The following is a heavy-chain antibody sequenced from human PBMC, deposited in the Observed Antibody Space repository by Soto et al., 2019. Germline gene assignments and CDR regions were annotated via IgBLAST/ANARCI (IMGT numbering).Heavy chain of an antibody. J-gene: IGHJ4*02. D-gene: IGHD3-10*01. CDR3: ARCDGSATYCFFFAY. Sequence: EVQVVESGGGLVQSGGSLTLSCAASGFTVSNSYMSWVRQAPGKGLEWVSAIYSGGSTYYADSVKGRFTISRDNSRNTLYRQMNSLSAEDTAVYFCARCDGSATYCFFFAYWGQGTPVTVSS. CDR2: IYSGGST. CDR1: GFTVSNSY. V-gene: IGHV3-66*01.